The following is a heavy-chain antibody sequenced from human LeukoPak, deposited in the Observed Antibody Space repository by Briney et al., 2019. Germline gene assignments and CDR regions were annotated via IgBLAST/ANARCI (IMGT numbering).Heavy chain of an antibody. CDR1: GFTFSSYG. Sequence: PGGSLRLSCAASGFTFSSYGMHWVRQAPGKGLEWVAVISYDGSNKYYADSVEGRFTISRDNSKNTLYLQMNSLRAEDTAVYYCAKGDYWGQGTLVTVSS. CDR3: AKGDY. V-gene: IGHV3-30*18. J-gene: IGHJ4*02. CDR2: ISYDGSNK.